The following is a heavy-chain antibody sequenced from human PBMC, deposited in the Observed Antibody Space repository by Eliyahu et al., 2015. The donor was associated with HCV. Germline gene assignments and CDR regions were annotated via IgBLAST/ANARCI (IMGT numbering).Heavy chain of an antibody. CDR1: GGSISSGSYY. CDR3: ARRAATGRRYRGSFDY. Sequence: QLQLLESGPGLVKPSETLSLTCTVSGGSISSGSYYWGWIRQLPGKGLEWIGSIYYSGSTYYNPSLKSRVTISVDTSKNQFSLKLSSVTAADTAVYYCARRAATGRRYRGSFDYWGQGTLVTVSS. J-gene: IGHJ4*02. V-gene: IGHV4-39*01. CDR2: IYYSGST. D-gene: IGHD6-13*01.